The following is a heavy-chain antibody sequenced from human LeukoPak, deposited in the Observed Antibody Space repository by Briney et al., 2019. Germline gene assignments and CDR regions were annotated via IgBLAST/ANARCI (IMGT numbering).Heavy chain of an antibody. J-gene: IGHJ4*02. D-gene: IGHD3-22*01. CDR3: ASLGGTYYYDSSGSYYFDY. Sequence: ASVKVSCKASGYTFTGYYMHWVRQAPGQGLEWMGRINPNGGGTNYAQKFQGRVTMTRDTSISTAYMELSRLRSDDTAVYYCASLGGTYYYDSSGSYYFDYWGQGTLVTVSS. CDR1: GYTFTGYY. CDR2: INPNGGGT. V-gene: IGHV1-2*06.